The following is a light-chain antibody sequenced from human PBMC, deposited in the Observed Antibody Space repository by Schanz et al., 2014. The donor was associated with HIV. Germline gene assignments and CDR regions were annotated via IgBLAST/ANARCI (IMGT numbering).Light chain of an antibody. CDR1: ESIDTY. CDR2: GSS. Sequence: DIEMTQSPSTLSAAVGDRVTITCRASESIDTYLAWYQQSPGKAPKLLIYGSSTLEIGVSSRFSGSGSGKEFTLTISSLQPEDSATYYCQQYNTHSPVYTFGQGTRLEIK. CDR3: QQYNTHSPVYT. J-gene: IGKJ2*01. V-gene: IGKV1-5*03.